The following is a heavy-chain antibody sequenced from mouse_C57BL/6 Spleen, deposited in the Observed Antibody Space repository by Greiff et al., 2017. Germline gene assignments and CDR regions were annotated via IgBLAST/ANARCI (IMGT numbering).Heavy chain of an antibody. J-gene: IGHJ1*03. CDR2: IHPNSGST. CDR3: AKGGTTVVADWYFDV. V-gene: IGHV1-64*01. D-gene: IGHD1-1*01. CDR1: GYTFTSYW. Sequence: VQLQQSGAELVKPGASVKLSCKASGYTFTSYWMHWVKQRPGQGLEWIGMIHPNSGSTNYNEKFKSKATLTVDKSSSTAYMQLSSLTSEDSAVYYCAKGGTTVVADWYFDVWGTGTTVTVSS.